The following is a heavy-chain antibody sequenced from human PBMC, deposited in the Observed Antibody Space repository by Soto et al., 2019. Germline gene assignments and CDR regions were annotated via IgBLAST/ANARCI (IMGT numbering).Heavy chain of an antibody. Sequence: PSETLSLTCTVSGGSISSYYWSWIRQPPGKGLEWIGYIYYSGSTNYNPSLKSRVTISVDTSKNQFSLKLSSVTAADTAVYYCARILGEWFTDAFDIWGQGTMVTVSS. D-gene: IGHD3-3*01. CDR3: ARILGEWFTDAFDI. CDR2: IYYSGST. CDR1: GGSISSYY. J-gene: IGHJ3*02. V-gene: IGHV4-59*12.